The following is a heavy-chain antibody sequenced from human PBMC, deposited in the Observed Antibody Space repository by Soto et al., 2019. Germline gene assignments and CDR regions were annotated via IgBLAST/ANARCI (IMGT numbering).Heavy chain of an antibody. CDR2: INLSGGT. D-gene: IGHD6-6*01. CDR1: GGSFSGYY. CDR3: ARTIATRASRSLDY. J-gene: IGHJ4*01. Sequence: QVQLQQWGAGLLKPSDTLSLTCAVYGGSFSGYYWSWIRQPPGKGLEWIGEINLSGGTNYSPSLKSRVTISVDTSKNHFSLRLSSVTAADTAVYYCARTIATRASRSLDYWGHGTLVTVSS. V-gene: IGHV4-34*01.